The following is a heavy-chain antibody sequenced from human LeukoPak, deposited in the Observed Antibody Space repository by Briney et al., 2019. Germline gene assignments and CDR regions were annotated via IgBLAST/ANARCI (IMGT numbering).Heavy chain of an antibody. Sequence: SETLSLTCTVSGGSMSSSSSYWGWIRQPPGKGLEWIANIYYSETTSYNPSLKRRVTISVDTSKNQFSLRLSSVTAADTAVYYCARLSTTYYYGSGSYPLPYFFHYWGQGTLVTVSS. CDR3: ARLSTTYYYGSGSYPLPYFFHY. D-gene: IGHD3-10*01. CDR2: IYYSETT. CDR1: GGSMSSSSSY. J-gene: IGHJ4*02. V-gene: IGHV4-39*01.